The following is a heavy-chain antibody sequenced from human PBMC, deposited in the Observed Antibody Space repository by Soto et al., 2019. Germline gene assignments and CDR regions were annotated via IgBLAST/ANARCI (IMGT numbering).Heavy chain of an antibody. CDR1: GGSFRGYY. CDR2: INHSGST. J-gene: IGHJ6*02. D-gene: IGHD2-15*01. V-gene: IGHV4-34*01. Sequence: SETLSLTCAVYGGSFRGYYWSWIRQPPGKGLEWIGEINHSGSTNYNPSLKSRVTISVDTSKNQSSLKLSSVTAADTAVYYCAREIVVVAALYYFGMDVWGQGTTVTVSS. CDR3: AREIVVVAALYYFGMDV.